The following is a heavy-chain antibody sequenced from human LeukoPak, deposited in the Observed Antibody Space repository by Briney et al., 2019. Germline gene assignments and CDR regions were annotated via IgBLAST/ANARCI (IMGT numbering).Heavy chain of an antibody. CDR2: IYYSGTT. Sequence: SETLSLTCTVSGGSISSNDKYWGWVRQPPGRGLEWIGSIYYSGTTYYNPSLKSRVTISVDTAKNQFSLKLTSVTAADTAVYYCARSTAAEGPTHNWFDPWGQGTLVTVSS. V-gene: IGHV4-39*01. J-gene: IGHJ5*02. D-gene: IGHD6-13*01. CDR1: GGSISSNDKY. CDR3: ARSTAAEGPTHNWFDP.